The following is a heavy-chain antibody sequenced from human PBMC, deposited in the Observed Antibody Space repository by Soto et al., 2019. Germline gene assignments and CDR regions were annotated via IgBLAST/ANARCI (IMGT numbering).Heavy chain of an antibody. Sequence: GASVKVSCKASGYTFTSYGISWVRQAPGQGLEWMGWISAYNGNTNYAQKLQGRVTMTTDTSTSTAYMELRSLRSDDTAVYYCAGNLQLWLRWFAFDIWGQGTMVTVSS. D-gene: IGHD5-18*01. J-gene: IGHJ3*02. CDR2: ISAYNGNT. V-gene: IGHV1-18*01. CDR3: AGNLQLWLRWFAFDI. CDR1: GYTFTSYG.